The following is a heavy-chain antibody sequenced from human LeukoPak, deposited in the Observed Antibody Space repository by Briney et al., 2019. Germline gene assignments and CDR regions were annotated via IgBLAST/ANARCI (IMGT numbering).Heavy chain of an antibody. V-gene: IGHV4-34*01. CDR2: INHSGST. CDR1: GGSFSGYY. CDR3: ARGRGYSYGPDY. J-gene: IGHJ4*02. D-gene: IGHD5-18*01. Sequence: SETLSLTCAVYGGSFSGYYWSWIHQPPGKGLEWIGEINHSGSTSYNPSLKSRVTISVDTSKNQFSLKLSSVTAADTAVYYCARGRGYSYGPDYWGQGTLVTVSS.